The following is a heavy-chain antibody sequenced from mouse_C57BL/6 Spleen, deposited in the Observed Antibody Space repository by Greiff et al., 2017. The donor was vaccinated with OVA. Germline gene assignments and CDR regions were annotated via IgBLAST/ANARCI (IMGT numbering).Heavy chain of an antibody. CDR2: ISSGSSTI. D-gene: IGHD1-1*01. CDR1: GFTFSDYG. J-gene: IGHJ4*01. Sequence: EVNVVESGGGLVKPGGSLKLSCAASGFTFSDYGMHWVRQAPEKGLEWVAYISSGSSTIYYADTVKGRFTISRDNAKNTLFLQMTSLRSEDTAMYYCARITTVVKAMDYWGQGTSVTVSS. V-gene: IGHV5-17*01. CDR3: ARITTVVKAMDY.